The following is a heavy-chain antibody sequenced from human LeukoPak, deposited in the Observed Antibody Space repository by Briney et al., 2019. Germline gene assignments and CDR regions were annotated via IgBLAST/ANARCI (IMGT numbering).Heavy chain of an antibody. CDR1: GFTFSSYA. D-gene: IGHD3-3*01. CDR2: ISSSGSTI. Sequence: GRSLRLSCAASGFTFSSYAMHWVRQAPGKGLEWVSYISSSGSTIYYADSVKGRFTISRDNAKNSLYLQMNSLRAEDTAVYYCAVDSITIFGVVKPYWGQGTLVTVSS. CDR3: AVDSITIFGVVKPY. V-gene: IGHV3-48*04. J-gene: IGHJ4*02.